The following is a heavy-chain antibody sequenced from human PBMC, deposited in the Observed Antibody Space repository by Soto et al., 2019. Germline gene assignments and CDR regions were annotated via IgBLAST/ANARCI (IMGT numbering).Heavy chain of an antibody. Sequence: ASLNVSCKASGYTFTSYDINWVRQATVRGLEWMGWMNPNSGNTGYAQKFQGRVTMTRKTSRRTAYMELSSLRSEDTAVYYCASSITIFGVVIAHMDVWGQGTTVNVSS. CDR3: ASSITIFGVVIAHMDV. V-gene: IGHV1-8*01. CDR1: GYTFTSYD. D-gene: IGHD3-3*01. CDR2: MNPNSGNT. J-gene: IGHJ6*02.